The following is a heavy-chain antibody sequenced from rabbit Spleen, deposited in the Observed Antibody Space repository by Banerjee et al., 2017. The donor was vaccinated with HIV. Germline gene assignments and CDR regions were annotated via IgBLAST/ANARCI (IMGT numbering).Heavy chain of an antibody. V-gene: IGHV1S45*01. CDR3: ARETSSGWGVLLYYFNL. J-gene: IGHJ4*01. D-gene: IGHD4-1*01. CDR1: RFSFSKSYW. Sequence: QQQLEESGGGLVKPGGTLTLTCTASRFSFSKSYWICWVRQAPGKGLEWIACIYAGSSGTTYYASWAKGRFTISITSSTTVTLQMTSLTGADTATYFCARETSSGWGVLLYYFNLWGPGTLVTVS. CDR2: IYAGSSGTT.